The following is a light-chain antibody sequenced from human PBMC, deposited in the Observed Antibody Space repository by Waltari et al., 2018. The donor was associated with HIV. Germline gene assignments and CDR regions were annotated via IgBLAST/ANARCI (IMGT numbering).Light chain of an antibody. CDR3: QTWDRNTLHVS. CDR1: ELGHKY. V-gene: IGLV3-1*01. Sequence: SYDLTQPPSVSVSPGQTVNITCSGHELGHKYAYWYLHKPSQSPVMVIFQEYKRPSGIPERFSGSNSGNTATLTISETQAIDEADYYCQTWDRNTLHVSFGGGTKLTVL. J-gene: IGLJ2*01. CDR2: QEY.